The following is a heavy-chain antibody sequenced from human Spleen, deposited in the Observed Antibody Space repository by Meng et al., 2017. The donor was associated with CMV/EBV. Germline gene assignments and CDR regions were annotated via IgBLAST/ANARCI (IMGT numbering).Heavy chain of an antibody. CDR1: FSFDNYG. CDR3: VRASGYYRTSVYYFDS. CDR2: ISSVGSYI. D-gene: IGHD3-3*01. Sequence: FSFDNYGMNWVRQAPGSGLEWVSSISSVGSYIYQADSVKGRFTISRDNAKNSLYLQMNSLRVEDTAVYYCVRASGYYRTSVYYFDSWGQGTLVTVSS. J-gene: IGHJ4*02. V-gene: IGHV3-21*01.